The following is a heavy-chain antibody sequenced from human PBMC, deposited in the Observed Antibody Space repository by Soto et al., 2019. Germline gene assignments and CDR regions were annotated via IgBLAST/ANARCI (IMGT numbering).Heavy chain of an antibody. CDR3: ARVPSSWYYYYGMDV. Sequence: ASVKVSFKASCYTFPTYGISCVREAPGQGLEWMGWISGYSGDTNYAQKLQGRVTVTTDTSTSPAYMELRSLRSDDTAVYYCARVPSSWYYYYGMDVWRQRTKVTVSS. D-gene: IGHD6-13*01. V-gene: IGHV1-18*04. J-gene: IGHJ6*02. CDR2: ISGYSGDT. CDR1: CYTFPTYG.